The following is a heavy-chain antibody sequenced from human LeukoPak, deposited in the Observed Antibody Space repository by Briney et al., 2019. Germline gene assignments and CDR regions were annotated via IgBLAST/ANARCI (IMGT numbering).Heavy chain of an antibody. CDR1: GFTFSSYG. V-gene: IGHV3-30*18. CDR3: AKGGYVRGYFDY. J-gene: IGHJ4*02. D-gene: IGHD5-12*01. Sequence: GGSLRLSCAASGFTFSSYGMHWVRQAPGKGLEWVAVISYDGSNKYYAGSVKGRFTISRDNSKNTLYLQMNSLRAEDTAVYYCAKGGYVRGYFDYWGQGTLVTVSS. CDR2: ISYDGSNK.